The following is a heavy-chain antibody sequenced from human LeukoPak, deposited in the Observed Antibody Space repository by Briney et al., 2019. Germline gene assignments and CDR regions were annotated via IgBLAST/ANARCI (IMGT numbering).Heavy chain of an antibody. V-gene: IGHV3-21*04. D-gene: IGHD2-15*01. CDR3: AKESMGGFDI. CDR1: GFTFSSFG. J-gene: IGHJ3*02. Sequence: GGSLRLSCAASGFTFSSFGMTWVRQAPGKGLEWVSGISSSSSYIYYADSLKGRFTISRDNAKNSMYLQMNSLRAEDTALYYCAKESMGGFDIWGQGTMVTVSS. CDR2: ISSSSSYI.